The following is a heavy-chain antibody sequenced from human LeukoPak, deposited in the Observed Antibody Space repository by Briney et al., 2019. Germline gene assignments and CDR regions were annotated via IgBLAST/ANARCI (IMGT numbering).Heavy chain of an antibody. D-gene: IGHD1-26*01. CDR3: ALGATTPFDY. Sequence: SETLSLTCTVSGGSISSYYWSWIRQPPGKGLEWIGSIYYSGSTYYNPSLKSRVTISVDTSKNQFSLKLSSVTAADTAVYYCALGATTPFDYWGQGTLVTVSS. J-gene: IGHJ4*02. CDR1: GGSISSYY. CDR2: IYYSGST. V-gene: IGHV4-59*05.